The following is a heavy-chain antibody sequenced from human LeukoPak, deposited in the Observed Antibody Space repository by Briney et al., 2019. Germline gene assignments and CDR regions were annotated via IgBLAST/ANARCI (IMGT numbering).Heavy chain of an antibody. J-gene: IGHJ4*02. CDR2: ISYDGSNK. V-gene: IGHV3-30-3*01. D-gene: IGHD3-9*01. CDR3: AGEGRYFDWLLPHGPFDY. CDR1: GFTFSSYA. Sequence: GGSLRLSCAASGFTFSSYAMHWVRQAPGKGLEWVAVISYDGSNKYYADSVKGRFTISRDNSKNTVYLQMNSLRAEDTAVYYCAGEGRYFDWLLPHGPFDYWGQGTLVTVSS.